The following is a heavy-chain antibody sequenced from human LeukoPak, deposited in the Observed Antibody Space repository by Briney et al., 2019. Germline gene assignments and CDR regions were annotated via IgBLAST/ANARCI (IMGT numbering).Heavy chain of an antibody. CDR1: GFPFGNFW. D-gene: IGHD6-25*01. CDR2: MDTDGRTT. Sequence: GGSLRLSCVVSGFPFGNFWMHWVRQVPGKGLVWVARMDTDGRTTDYADSVKGRFTISRDNAKNTLYLQMRSLRADDTALYYCATDVTGSEDRWGQGTLVTVSS. CDR3: ATDVTGSEDR. V-gene: IGHV3-74*01. J-gene: IGHJ5*02.